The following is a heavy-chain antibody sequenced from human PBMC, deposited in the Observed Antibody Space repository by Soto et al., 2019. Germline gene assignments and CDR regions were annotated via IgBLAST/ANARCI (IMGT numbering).Heavy chain of an antibody. Sequence: GSLRLSCAPAGLTCRTYTMKWGRQTPGKGLEWVSSITASGGDSYYAFSLRCRFTISRDNAKNSLHLQMNSLEVEDTAVYYRAALPGSTRHPSWRQGTMVNLCS. CDR3: AALPGSTRHPS. D-gene: IGHD4-17*01. J-gene: IGHJ5*02. CDR1: GLTCRTYT. V-gene: IGHV3-21*01. CDR2: ITASGGDS.